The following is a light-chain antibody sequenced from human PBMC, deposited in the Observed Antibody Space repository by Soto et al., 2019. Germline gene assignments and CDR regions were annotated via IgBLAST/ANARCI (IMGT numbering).Light chain of an antibody. CDR2: KAS. CDR1: QTISSW. V-gene: IGKV1-5*03. CDR3: QQYNSWPLT. Sequence: DIQMTQSPSTLSASVGDRVTIACRASQTISSWLAWYQQKPGKAPKLLIYKASTLESGVPSRFSGSGSGTEFPLTISSLQPDDFATYYCQQYNSWPLTFGGGTKVEIK. J-gene: IGKJ4*01.